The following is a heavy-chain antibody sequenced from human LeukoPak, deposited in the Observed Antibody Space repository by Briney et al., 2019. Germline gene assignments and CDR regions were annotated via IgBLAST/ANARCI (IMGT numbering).Heavy chain of an antibody. D-gene: IGHD6-13*01. CDR2: IYHSGST. Sequence: PSETLSLTCAVSGGSISSSNWWSWVRQPPGKGLEWIGEIYHSGSTHYNPSLKNRVTISVDKSKNQFSLKLSSVTAADTAVYYCASTYSSSWHYYFDYWGQGTLVTVSS. CDR3: ASTYSSSWHYYFDY. J-gene: IGHJ4*02. CDR1: GGSISSSNW. V-gene: IGHV4-4*02.